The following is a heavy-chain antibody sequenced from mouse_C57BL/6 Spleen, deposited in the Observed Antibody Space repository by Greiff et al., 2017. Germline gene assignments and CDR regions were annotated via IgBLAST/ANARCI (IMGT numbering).Heavy chain of an antibody. Sequence: EVQLQQSVAELVRPGASVKLSCTASGFNIKNTYMPWVKQRPEQGLEWIGRIDPANGNTKYAPKFQGKATITADTSSNTAYLQLSSLTSEDTAIYYCARERLQLRLPYFDYWGQGTTLTVSS. J-gene: IGHJ2*01. D-gene: IGHD3-2*02. V-gene: IGHV14-3*01. CDR1: GFNIKNTY. CDR2: IDPANGNT. CDR3: ARERLQLRLPYFDY.